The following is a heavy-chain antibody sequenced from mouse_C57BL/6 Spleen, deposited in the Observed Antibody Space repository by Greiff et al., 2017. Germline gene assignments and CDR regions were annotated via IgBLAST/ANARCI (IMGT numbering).Heavy chain of an antibody. CDR2: IDPNSGGT. CDR1: GYTFTSYW. D-gene: IGHD1-1*01. V-gene: IGHV1-72*01. J-gene: IGHJ4*01. Sequence: QVQLQQPGAELVKPGASVKLSCKASGYTFTSYWMHWVKQRPGRGLEWIGRIDPNSGGTKYNEKFKSKATLTVDKPSSTAYMQLSSLTSEDSAVYYCARWPVITTVVARYAMDYWGQGTSVTVSS. CDR3: ARWPVITTVVARYAMDY.